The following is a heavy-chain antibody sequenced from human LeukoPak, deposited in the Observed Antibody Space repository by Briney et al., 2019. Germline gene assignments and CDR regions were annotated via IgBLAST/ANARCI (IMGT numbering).Heavy chain of an antibody. D-gene: IGHD2-8*01. V-gene: IGHV4-34*01. CDR3: ARVTYCTTTSCHPLGWFDP. Sequence: PSETLSLTCAVYGGPVSGYYWSWIRQAPGKGLEWIGEINHSGSFNYNPSLKSRLLILVDTSKNQFSLKLSSVTAADTAVYYCARVTYCTTTSCHPLGWFDPWGQGTLVTVSS. CDR2: INHSGSF. J-gene: IGHJ5*02. CDR1: GGPVSGYY.